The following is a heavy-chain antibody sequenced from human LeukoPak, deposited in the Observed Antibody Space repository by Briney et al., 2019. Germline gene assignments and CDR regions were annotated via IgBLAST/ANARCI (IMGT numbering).Heavy chain of an antibody. D-gene: IGHD2-21*01. J-gene: IGHJ4*02. Sequence: GGSLRLSCAASGFTVSSNYMNWVRQAPEKGLEWVSGIYESGQTTHYADSVKGRFSISRDNSKNTLYLQMDSLRGEDTAIYYCAKDYRIGYSDHFDYWGQGALVTVSS. V-gene: IGHV3-53*01. CDR3: AKDYRIGYSDHFDY. CDR1: GFTVSSNY. CDR2: IYESGQTT.